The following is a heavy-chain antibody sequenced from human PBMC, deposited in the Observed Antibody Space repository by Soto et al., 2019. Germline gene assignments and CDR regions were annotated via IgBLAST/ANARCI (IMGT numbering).Heavy chain of an antibody. CDR2: ISDGGERT. V-gene: IGHV3-23*01. CDR1: GFTFSDYV. D-gene: IGHD3-3*01. CDR3: XXXXXXXFGLDV. Sequence: EVQLLESGGDLVQPGGSLRLSCVASGFTFSDYVMSWVRQVPGKGLEWVSSISDGGERTDYRDSVRGRFTISRDNARXXXXXXXXXXXXXXXXXXXXXXXXXXXFGLDVWGQGTTVTVSS. J-gene: IGHJ6*02.